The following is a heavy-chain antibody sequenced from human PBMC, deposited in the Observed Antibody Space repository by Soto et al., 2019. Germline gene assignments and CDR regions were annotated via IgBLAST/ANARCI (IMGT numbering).Heavy chain of an antibody. CDR2: ISFDGSNT. CDR3: AKDAYYDILAGPGWFDP. J-gene: IGHJ5*02. CDR1: GIGFSSYA. V-gene: IGHV3-30-3*01. D-gene: IGHD3-9*01. Sequence: GGSLRLSCAASGIGFSSYAMHWVRQAPGKGLEWVAVISFDGSNTYYTDSVKGRFTISRDNSRNILYLQMNSLKTDDTAMYYCAKDAYYDILAGPGWFDPWGQGTLVTVSS.